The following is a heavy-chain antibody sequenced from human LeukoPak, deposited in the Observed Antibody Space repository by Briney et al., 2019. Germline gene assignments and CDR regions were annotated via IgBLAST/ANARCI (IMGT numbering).Heavy chain of an antibody. J-gene: IGHJ4*02. Sequence: GGALRLSCTASGFTFSSLSMNCGLQAPGEELEWISYISGTSSNIYYADSVKGRFTISRDNAKNSLYLQMNSLRDEDTAIYYCARKGDYHDYWGQGTLVTVSS. CDR2: ISGTSSNI. CDR3: ARKGDYHDY. CDR1: GFTFSSLS. V-gene: IGHV3-48*02.